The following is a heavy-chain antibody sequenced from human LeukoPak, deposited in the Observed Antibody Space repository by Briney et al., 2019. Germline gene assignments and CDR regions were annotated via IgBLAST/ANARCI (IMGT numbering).Heavy chain of an antibody. J-gene: IGHJ4*02. CDR1: GYTFTSYG. CDR2: IIPIFGTA. V-gene: IGHV1-69*06. CDR3: AAEFYDILTGSTNY. D-gene: IGHD3-9*01. Sequence: SLKVSCKASGYTFTSYGITWVRQAPGQGLEWMGGIIPIFGTANYAQKFQGRVTITADKSTSTAYMELSSLRSEDTAVYYCAAEFYDILTGSTNYWGQGTLVTVSS.